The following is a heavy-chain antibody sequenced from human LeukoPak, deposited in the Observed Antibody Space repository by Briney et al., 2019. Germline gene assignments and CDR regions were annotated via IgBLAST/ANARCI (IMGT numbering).Heavy chain of an antibody. V-gene: IGHV4-59*01. CDR2: IYYSGTT. Sequence: SETLSLTCTVSGDSINIYYWSWIRQPPGKGLECIGSIYYSGTTKYNPSLKSRVTISVDTSKNQFFLKLSSVTAADTAVYYCARGFYSSSWYYFDYWGQGTLVTVSS. D-gene: IGHD6-13*01. CDR3: ARGFYSSSWYYFDY. J-gene: IGHJ4*02. CDR1: GDSINIYY.